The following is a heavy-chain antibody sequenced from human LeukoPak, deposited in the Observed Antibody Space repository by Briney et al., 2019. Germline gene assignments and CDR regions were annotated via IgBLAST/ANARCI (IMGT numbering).Heavy chain of an antibody. CDR2: IKQDGSEK. V-gene: IGHV3-7*01. CDR3: AIDSFGDALDY. J-gene: IGHJ4*02. D-gene: IGHD4-17*01. Sequence: GGSLRLSCAASGFTFSSYWMSWVRQAPGKGLEWVANIKQDGSEKYYVDSVKGRFTISRDNAKNSLYLQMNSLRAEDTAVYYCAIDSFGDALDYWGQGTLVTVSS. CDR1: GFTFSSYW.